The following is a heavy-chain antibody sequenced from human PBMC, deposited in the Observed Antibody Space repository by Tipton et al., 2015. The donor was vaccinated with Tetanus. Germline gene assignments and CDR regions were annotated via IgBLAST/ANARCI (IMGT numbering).Heavy chain of an antibody. V-gene: IGHV6-1*01. CDR1: GDSVSSNTDA. CDR3: VRENGLGLDAFYI. J-gene: IGHJ3*02. Sequence: VKPTQTLSLTCAISGDSVSSNTDAWNWIRQSPSRGLEWLGRTYYRSKWYNDYALSVKSRITINPDTSKNQFSLQLKSVTPEDTAMYYCVRENGLGLDAFYIWRRGTMVTVSS. D-gene: IGHD2-8*01. CDR2: TYYRSKWYN.